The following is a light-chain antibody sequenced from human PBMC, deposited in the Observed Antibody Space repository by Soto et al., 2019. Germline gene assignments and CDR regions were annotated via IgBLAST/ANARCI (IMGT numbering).Light chain of an antibody. V-gene: IGKV3-20*01. J-gene: IGKJ1*01. CDR1: QSVTGIH. CDR3: QQYGSSPQT. Sequence: EIVLTQSPGTLSLSPGERATLSCRASQSVTGIHLAWYQQKPGQAPRLLIYGVSSRATGIPDRFSSSGSGTDFTLTISRLEPEDFAVYYCQQYGSSPQTFGQGTKVETK. CDR2: GVS.